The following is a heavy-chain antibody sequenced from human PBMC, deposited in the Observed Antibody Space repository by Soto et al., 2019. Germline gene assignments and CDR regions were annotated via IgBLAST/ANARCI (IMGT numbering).Heavy chain of an antibody. V-gene: IGHV3-30-3*01. CDR1: GFTFSSYA. CDR3: ARELVVVVVAATDTGPFDY. D-gene: IGHD2-15*01. CDR2: ISYDGSNK. Sequence: QVPLVESGGGVVQPGRSLRLSCAASGFTFSSYAMHWVRQAPGKGLEWVAVISYDGSNKYYADSVKGRFTISRDNSKNTLYLQMNSLRAEDTAVYYCARELVVVVVAATDTGPFDYWGQGTLVTVSS. J-gene: IGHJ4*02.